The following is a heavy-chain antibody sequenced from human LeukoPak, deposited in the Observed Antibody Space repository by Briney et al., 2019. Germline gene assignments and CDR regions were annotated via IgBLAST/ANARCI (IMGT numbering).Heavy chain of an antibody. CDR3: ARDSCSGGSCYSN. D-gene: IGHD2-15*01. V-gene: IGHV4-31*03. Sequence: SQTLSLTCTVSGGSVSSGGYYWSWIRQHPGKGLEWIGYIYYSGSTYYHPSLKSRVTISVDTSKNQFSLKLSSVTAADTAVYYCARDSCSGGSCYSNWGQGTLVTVSS. CDR2: IYYSGST. J-gene: IGHJ4*02. CDR1: GGSVSSGGYY.